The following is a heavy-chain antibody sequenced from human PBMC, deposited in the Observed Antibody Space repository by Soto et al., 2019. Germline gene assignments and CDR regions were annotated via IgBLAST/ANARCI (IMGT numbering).Heavy chain of an antibody. CDR3: ARGQRTYYDFWSGYSLDV. CDR1: GGSFSGYY. J-gene: IGHJ6*02. Sequence: NPSETLSLTCAVYGGSFSGYYWSWIRQPPGKGLEWIGEINHSGSTNYSPSLKSRVTISVDTSKNQFSLKLSSVTAADTAVYYCARGQRTYYDFWSGYSLDVWGQGTTVTVSS. V-gene: IGHV4-34*01. CDR2: INHSGST. D-gene: IGHD3-3*01.